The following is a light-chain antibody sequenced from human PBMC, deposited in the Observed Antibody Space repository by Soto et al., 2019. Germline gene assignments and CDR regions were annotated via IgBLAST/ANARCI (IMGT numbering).Light chain of an antibody. V-gene: IGLV2-18*02. CDR1: SSDVGSYNR. CDR2: EVS. CDR3: SSYTSSSTLVV. Sequence: QSALTQPPSVSGSPGQSVTISCTGTSSDVGSYNRVSWYQQPPGTAPKLMIYEVSKRPSGVPDRFSGSKSGNTASLTISGLQAEDEADYYCSSYTSSSTLVVFGGGTKVTVL. J-gene: IGLJ2*01.